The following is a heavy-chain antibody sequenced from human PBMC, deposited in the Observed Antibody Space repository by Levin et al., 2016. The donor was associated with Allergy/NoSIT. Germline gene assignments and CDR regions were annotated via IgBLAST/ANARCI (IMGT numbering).Heavy chain of an antibody. Sequence: SVKVSCKASGGTFSSYAISWVRQAPGQGLEWMGGIIPIFGTANYAQKFQGRVTITADESTSTAYMELSSLRSEDTAVYYCASGLGGSSSSYYYYMDVWGKGTTVTVSS. D-gene: IGHD6-6*01. V-gene: IGHV1-69*13. CDR3: ASGLGGSSSSYYYYMDV. CDR1: GGTFSSYA. J-gene: IGHJ6*03. CDR2: IIPIFGTA.